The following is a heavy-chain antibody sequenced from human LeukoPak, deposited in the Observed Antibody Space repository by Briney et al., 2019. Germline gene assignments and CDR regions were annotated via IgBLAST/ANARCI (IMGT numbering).Heavy chain of an antibody. D-gene: IGHD6-6*01. V-gene: IGHV4-59*01. CDR3: ARDRPYGIAARYYNWFDP. J-gene: IGHJ5*02. CDR2: IYYSGST. Sequence: SETLSLTCTVSGGSISCYYWSWIRQPPGKGLAWIGYIYYSGSTNYKPSLNSRATISVDTSNHQLSLKLSSETAADTAVYYCARDRPYGIAARYYNWFDPWGQGTLVTVSS. CDR1: GGSISCYY.